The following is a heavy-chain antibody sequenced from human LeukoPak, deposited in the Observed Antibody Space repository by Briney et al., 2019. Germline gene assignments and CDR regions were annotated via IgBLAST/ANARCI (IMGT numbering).Heavy chain of an antibody. Sequence: GGSLRLSCAASGFTFSNAWMSWVRQAPGKGLEWVGRIKSKTGGGTTDYAAPVKGRFTISRDDSKNTLYLQMNSLKTEDTAVYYCTTDPAQYCSSTSCYTKKEDYWGQGTLVTVSS. CDR2: IKSKTGGGTT. V-gene: IGHV3-15*01. D-gene: IGHD2-2*01. CDR1: GFTFSNAW. CDR3: TTDPAQYCSSTSCYTKKEDY. J-gene: IGHJ4*02.